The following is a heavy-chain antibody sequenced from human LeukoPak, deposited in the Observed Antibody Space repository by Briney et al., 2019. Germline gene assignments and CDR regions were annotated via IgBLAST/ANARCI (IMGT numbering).Heavy chain of an antibody. Sequence: PSETLSLTCTVSGDSIGRSTYYWGWIRQPPGKGLEWIGSISYGGVTSYNPSLKSRVSISVDTPKNHFSLILTSVTAADTAVYYCARHATMKGGHFDFWGQGSQVPVSS. CDR1: GDSIGRSTYY. D-gene: IGHD5-24*01. V-gene: IGHV4-39*01. J-gene: IGHJ4*02. CDR3: ARHATMKGGHFDF. CDR2: ISYGGVT.